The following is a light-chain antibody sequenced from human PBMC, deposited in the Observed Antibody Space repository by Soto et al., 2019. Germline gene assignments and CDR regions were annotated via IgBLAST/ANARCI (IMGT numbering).Light chain of an antibody. Sequence: QYALTQPASVSGSPGQSITISCTGNSSDVGGYNYVSWYQQHPGKAPKLMIYDVSNRPSGVSNRFSGSKSGNSASLTISGLQAEDEADYYCSSYTSSSTEVFGTGTKLTVL. CDR3: SSYTSSSTEV. V-gene: IGLV2-14*01. CDR1: SSDVGGYNY. CDR2: DVS. J-gene: IGLJ1*01.